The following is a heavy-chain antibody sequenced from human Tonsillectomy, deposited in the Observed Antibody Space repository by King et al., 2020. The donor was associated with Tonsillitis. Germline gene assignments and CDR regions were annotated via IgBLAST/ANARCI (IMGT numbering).Heavy chain of an antibody. V-gene: IGHV5-51*01. CDR2: IYPGDSDT. D-gene: IGHD6-19*01. J-gene: IGHJ6*02. CDR1: GYSFTSYW. CDR3: ARRGNSGAVGGTSGYYYYYVMDV. Sequence: QLVQSGAEVKKPGESLKISCKGSGYSFTSYWIGWVRQMPGKGLEWMGIIYPGDSDTRYSPSFQGQVTISADKSISTAYLQWSSLKASDTAMYYCARRGNSGAVGGTSGYYYYYVMDVWGQGTTVTVSS.